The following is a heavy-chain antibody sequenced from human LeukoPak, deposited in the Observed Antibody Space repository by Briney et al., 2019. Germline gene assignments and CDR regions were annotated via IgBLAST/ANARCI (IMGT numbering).Heavy chain of an antibody. CDR1: GYTFTGYY. D-gene: IGHD5-18*01. CDR2: INPNSGGT. J-gene: IGHJ6*02. Sequence: GASVKVSCKASGYTFTGYYMHWVRQAPGQVLEWMGWINPNSGGTNYAQKFQGRVTMTRDTSISTAYMELSRLRSDDTAVYYCASEMIQLWLEARETREDVWGQGTTVTVSS. V-gene: IGHV1-2*02. CDR3: ASEMIQLWLEARETREDV.